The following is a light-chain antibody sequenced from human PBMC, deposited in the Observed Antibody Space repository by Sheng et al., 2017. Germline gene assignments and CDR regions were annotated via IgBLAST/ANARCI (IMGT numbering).Light chain of an antibody. V-gene: IGKV3-20*01. Sequence: EIVLTQSPGTLSMSPGERVTLSCRASQSVSSSYLAWYQQKPGQAPRVVIYGASSRATGIPERFSGSGSGTDFSLTISRLEPEDFAVYYCQHYGSSPYTFGQGTKLEIK. J-gene: IGKJ2*01. CDR3: QHYGSSPYT. CDR1: QSVSSSY. CDR2: GAS.